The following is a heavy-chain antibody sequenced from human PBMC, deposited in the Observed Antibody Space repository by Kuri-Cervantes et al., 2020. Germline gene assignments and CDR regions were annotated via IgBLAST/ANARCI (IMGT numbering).Heavy chain of an antibody. CDR1: GYTFTSYD. CDR2: MNPNSGNT. D-gene: IGHD6-13*01. CDR3: ASGGRYSSNLDY. J-gene: IGHJ4*02. Sequence: ASVKVSCKASGYTFTSYDINWVRQATGQGLEWMGWMNPNSGNTGYAQKFQGRVTITRDTSASTAYMELSSLRSEDTAVCYCASGGRYSSNLDYWGQGTLVTVSS. V-gene: IGHV1-8*01.